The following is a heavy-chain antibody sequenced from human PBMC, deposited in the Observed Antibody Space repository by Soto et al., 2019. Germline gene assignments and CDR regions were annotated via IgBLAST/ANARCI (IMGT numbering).Heavy chain of an antibody. CDR3: TSPILTRGHSSSPAYYYYGMDV. Sequence: EVQLVESGGGLVKLGGSLNLPCEASGLPFIGPAMNWVRQPSGKGLEWVGRIGRKANSYAKEYAASVKGRFTISRDDSKNTAYLQMNSLKTEDTAVYYCTSPILTRGHSSSPAYYYYGMDVWGQGTTVTVSS. D-gene: IGHD6-6*01. J-gene: IGHJ6*02. CDR1: GLPFIGPA. CDR2: IGRKANSYAK. V-gene: IGHV3-73*02.